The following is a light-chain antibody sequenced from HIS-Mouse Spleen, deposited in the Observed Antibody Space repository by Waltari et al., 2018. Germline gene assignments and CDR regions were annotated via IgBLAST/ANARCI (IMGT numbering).Light chain of an antibody. CDR2: WAS. J-gene: IGKJ2*01. CDR1: QSVLYSSNNKNY. V-gene: IGKV4-1*01. Sequence: DIVMTQSPDSLAVSLGERATINCKSSQSVLYSSNNKNYLAWYQQKPGQPPKLPIYWASTRESGVPDRCSGSGSGTDFTLTISSLQAEDVAVYYCQQYYSTPYTFGQGTKLEIK. CDR3: QQYYSTPYT.